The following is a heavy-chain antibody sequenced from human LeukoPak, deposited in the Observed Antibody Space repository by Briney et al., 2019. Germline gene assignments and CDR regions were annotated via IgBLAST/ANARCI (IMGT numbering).Heavy chain of an antibody. D-gene: IGHD3-10*01. CDR2: IYTSGST. Sequence: SETLSLTCTVSGGSISSYYWSWIRQPAGKGLEWIGRIYTSGSTNYSPSLKSRVTMSVDTSKNQFSLKLSSVTAADTAVYYCARGDYGSGTYLWGSWGQGILVTVSP. CDR3: ARGDYGSGTYLWGS. J-gene: IGHJ5*02. V-gene: IGHV4-4*07. CDR1: GGSISSYY.